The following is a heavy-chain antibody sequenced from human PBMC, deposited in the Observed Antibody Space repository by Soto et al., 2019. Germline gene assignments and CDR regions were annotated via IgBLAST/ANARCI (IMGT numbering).Heavy chain of an antibody. V-gene: IGHV4-59*08. CDR1: GGSISSYY. Sequence: QVQLQESGPGLVKPSETLSLTCTVSGGSISSYYWSWIRQPPGKGLEWIGYIYYSGSTNYNPSLTSRVTISVDTAKNQFPLKLSSVTAADTAVYYCARRTYGDYEDYWGQGTLVTVSS. CDR2: IYYSGST. D-gene: IGHD4-17*01. J-gene: IGHJ4*02. CDR3: ARRTYGDYEDY.